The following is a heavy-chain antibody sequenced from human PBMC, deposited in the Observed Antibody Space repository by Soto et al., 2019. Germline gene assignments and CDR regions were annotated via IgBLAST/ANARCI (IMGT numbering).Heavy chain of an antibody. J-gene: IGHJ5*02. Sequence: SETLSLTCAVSGGSISHYYWSWIRQSPGKGLEWIGYAYYSGSTDYNPSLKSRVTMSVDTSKNQVSLKLNSVTTADTAVYYCARDRSTYGGGGTGEVKENWFDPWGPGTLVTVSS. CDR3: ARDRSTYGGGGTGEVKENWFDP. CDR2: AYYSGST. D-gene: IGHD2-8*01. CDR1: GGSISHYY. V-gene: IGHV4-59*01.